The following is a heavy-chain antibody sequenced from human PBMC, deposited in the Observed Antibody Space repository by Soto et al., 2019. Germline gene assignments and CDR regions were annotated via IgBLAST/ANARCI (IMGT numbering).Heavy chain of an antibody. CDR3: ARDAAVGLFDY. CDR2: ISANNGNT. J-gene: IGHJ4*02. V-gene: IGHV1-18*01. Sequence: ASVKVSCTASGYTFTSYFISWVRQAPGQGLEWVGWISANNGNTKYTQKLQGRVTMTTDTSTSTAYMELRSLRSDDTAVYYCARDAAVGLFDYWGQGTLVTVSS. CDR1: GYTFTSYF. D-gene: IGHD1-26*01.